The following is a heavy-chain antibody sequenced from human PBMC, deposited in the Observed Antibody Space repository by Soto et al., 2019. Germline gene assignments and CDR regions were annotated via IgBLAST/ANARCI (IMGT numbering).Heavy chain of an antibody. V-gene: IGHV1-18*01. D-gene: IGHD3-3*01. J-gene: IGHJ6*03. Sequence: QVQLVESGAEVKKPGASVKVSCKASGYTFTSYGISWVRQAPGQGLEWMGWISAYNGNTNYAQKLQGRVTMTTDTSTSTAYMELRSLRSDDTAVYYCARPGDFWSGYSDYYYYYMDVWGKGTTVTVSS. CDR1: GYTFTSYG. CDR3: ARPGDFWSGYSDYYYYYMDV. CDR2: ISAYNGNT.